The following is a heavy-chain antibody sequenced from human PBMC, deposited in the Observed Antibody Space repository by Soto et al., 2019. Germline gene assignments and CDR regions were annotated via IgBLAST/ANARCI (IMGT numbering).Heavy chain of an antibody. CDR3: AKLRAYGSGSPDS. CDR1: GFTFSSYA. CDR2: ISGSGDST. Sequence: EVQLLESGGDLVQPGGSLRVSCAASGFTFSSYAMTWVRQAPGKGLEWVSGISGSGDSTYYADSVRGRFTVSRDNSKNTLWMQMNSLRAEDTAVYFCAKLRAYGSGSPDSWGQGTLVTVSS. V-gene: IGHV3-23*01. D-gene: IGHD3-10*01. J-gene: IGHJ4*02.